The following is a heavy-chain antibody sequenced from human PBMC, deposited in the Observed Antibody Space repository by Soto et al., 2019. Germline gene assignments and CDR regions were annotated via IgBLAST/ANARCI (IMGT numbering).Heavy chain of an antibody. V-gene: IGHV3-30*18. Sequence: QVQLVESGGGVVQPGRSLRLSCAASGFTFSSYGMHWVRQAPGKGLEWVAVISYDGSNNYYADFVKGRFTISRDISKDTQYLHMNSLRAEDTALYYCAKEFKVAAAGNYLDYWGQGTTVTDTS. CDR3: AKEFKVAAAGNYLDY. J-gene: IGHJ4*02. CDR1: GFTFSSYG. CDR2: ISYDGSNN. D-gene: IGHD6-13*01.